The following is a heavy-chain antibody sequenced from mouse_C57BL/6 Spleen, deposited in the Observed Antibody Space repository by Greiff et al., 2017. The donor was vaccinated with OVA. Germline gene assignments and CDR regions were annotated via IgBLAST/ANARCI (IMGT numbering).Heavy chain of an antibody. CDR1: GFTFTDYY. V-gene: IGHV7-3*01. D-gene: IGHD2-1*01. J-gene: IGHJ2*01. Sequence: EVMLVESGGGLVQPGGSLSLSCAASGFTFTDYYMSWVRQPPGKALEWMGFIRNKANGYTTEYSSSVKGRFTISRDNSQSILYLHMNALRAEDSATYYCARSSLPLYYVDYWGQGTTLTVSS. CDR3: ARSSLPLYYVDY. CDR2: IRNKANGYTT.